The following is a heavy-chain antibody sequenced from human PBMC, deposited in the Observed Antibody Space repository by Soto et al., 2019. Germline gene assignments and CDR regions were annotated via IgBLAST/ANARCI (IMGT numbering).Heavy chain of an antibody. CDR1: GFTFSDYY. Sequence: QVQLVESGGGLVKPGGSLRLSCAASGFTFSDYYMSWIRQAPGKGLEWVSYISSSSSYTNYADSVKGRFTISRDNAKNSLYLQMNSLRAEDTAVYYCARVRSSWYYFDYWGQGTLVTVSS. D-gene: IGHD6-13*01. CDR2: ISSSSSYT. V-gene: IGHV3-11*06. CDR3: ARVRSSWYYFDY. J-gene: IGHJ4*02.